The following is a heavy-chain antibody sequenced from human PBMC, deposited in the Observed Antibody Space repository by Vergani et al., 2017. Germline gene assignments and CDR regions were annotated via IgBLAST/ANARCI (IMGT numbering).Heavy chain of an antibody. CDR1: GFTFSSYA. V-gene: IGHV3-23*01. Sequence: EVQLLESGGGLVQPGGSLRLSCAASGFTFSSYAMSWVRQAPGKGLEWVSAISGSGGSTYYADSVKGRFTISRDNSKNTLYLQMNSLGAEDTAVYYCAKGSLAGFMSGWFDPWGQGTLVTVSS. D-gene: IGHD3-16*01. CDR3: AKGSLAGFMSGWFDP. CDR2: ISGSGGST. J-gene: IGHJ5*02.